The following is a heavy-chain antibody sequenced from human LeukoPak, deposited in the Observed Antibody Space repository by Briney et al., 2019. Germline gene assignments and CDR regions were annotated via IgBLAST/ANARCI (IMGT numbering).Heavy chain of an antibody. D-gene: IGHD3-16*02. J-gene: IGHJ3*02. CDR2: IYYSGST. CDR3: ARDRPPPLFGGVIAPIGDAFDI. V-gene: IGHV4-59*08. Sequence: SETLSLTCTVSGDSISTFYWNWIRQPPGKGLEWIGHIYYSGSTNYNPSLRSRCTISVDTSKNQFSLKLSSVTAADTAVYSCARDRPPPLFGGVIAPIGDAFDIWGQGTMVTVSS. CDR1: GDSISTFY.